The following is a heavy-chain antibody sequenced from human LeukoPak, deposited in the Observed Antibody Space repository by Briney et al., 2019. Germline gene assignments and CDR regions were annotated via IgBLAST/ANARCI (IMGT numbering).Heavy chain of an antibody. CDR3: AKDPSGSGHTHYYYMDV. D-gene: IGHD3-10*01. CDR1: GFTFSNYN. Sequence: GGSLRLSCAASGFTFSNYNMNWVRQAPGKGLEWVSSITTTSTYIYYADSVKGRFTISRDNAKNSLYLQMNSLRAEDTAVYYCAKDPSGSGHTHYYYMDVWGKGTTVTISS. J-gene: IGHJ6*03. V-gene: IGHV3-21*04. CDR2: ITTTSTYI.